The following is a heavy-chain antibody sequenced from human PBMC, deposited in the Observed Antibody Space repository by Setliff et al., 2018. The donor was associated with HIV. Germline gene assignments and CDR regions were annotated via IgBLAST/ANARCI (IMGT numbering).Heavy chain of an antibody. J-gene: IGHJ6*03. Sequence: PSETLSLTCAVSGGSISSSNWWSWVRQPPGKGLEWIGEIYHSGSTNYNPSLKSQVTISVDKSKNQFSLKLTSVTAADTAVDYCVRDTYHTGYLGWGPKPHYYYMDVWGKGTTVTVSS. D-gene: IGHD5-12*01. CDR1: GGSISSSNW. CDR3: VRDTYHTGYLGWGPKPHYYYMDV. V-gene: IGHV4-4*02. CDR2: IYHSGST.